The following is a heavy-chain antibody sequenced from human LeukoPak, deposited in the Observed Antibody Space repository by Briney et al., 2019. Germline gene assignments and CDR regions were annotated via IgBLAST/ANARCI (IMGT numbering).Heavy chain of an antibody. Sequence: ASVKVSCKASGYTFTSYGISWVRQAPGQGLEWMGWISAYNGNTNYAQKLQGRVTMTTDTSTSTAYMELRSLRSDDMAVYYCARGNSITMVRGVKVGDYWGQGTLVTVSS. CDR2: ISAYNGNT. V-gene: IGHV1-18*03. D-gene: IGHD3-10*01. CDR1: GYTFTSYG. J-gene: IGHJ4*02. CDR3: ARGNSITMVRGVKVGDY.